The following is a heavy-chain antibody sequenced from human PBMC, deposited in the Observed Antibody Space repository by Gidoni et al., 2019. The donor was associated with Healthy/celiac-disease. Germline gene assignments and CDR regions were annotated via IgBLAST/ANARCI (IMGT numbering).Heavy chain of an antibody. D-gene: IGHD3-22*01. CDR2: INPSGGST. V-gene: IGHV1-46*01. J-gene: IGHJ4*02. Sequence: QVQLVQSGAEVKKPGASVKVSCKASGYTFPSYYMHWVRQAPGQGLEWMGIINPSGGSTSYAQKFQGRVTMTRDTSTSTVYMELSSLRSEDTAVYYCARVGDDSSGYLGALGDSYFDYWGQGTLVTVSS. CDR3: ARVGDDSSGYLGALGDSYFDY. CDR1: GYTFPSYY.